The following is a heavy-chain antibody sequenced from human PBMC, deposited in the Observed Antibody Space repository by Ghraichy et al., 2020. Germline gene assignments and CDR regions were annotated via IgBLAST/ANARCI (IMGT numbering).Heavy chain of an antibody. CDR1: GGSISGYY. CDR3: ARGVMGTTITWYFDL. D-gene: IGHD1-26*01. V-gene: IGHV4-59*08. J-gene: IGHJ2*01. CDR2: IYYSGST. Sequence: GSLSLTCTVSGGSISGYYWSWIRQPPGKGLQWIGFIYYSGSTNYNPSLESRVTMSVDTSKNQFSLKLTSATAADTAVYYCARGVMGTTITWYFDLWGRGTLVTVSS.